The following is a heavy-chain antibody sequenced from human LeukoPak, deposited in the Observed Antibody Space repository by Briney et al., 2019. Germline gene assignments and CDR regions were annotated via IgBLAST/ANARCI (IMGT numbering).Heavy chain of an antibody. J-gene: IGHJ4*02. V-gene: IGHV3-7*05. CDR3: ARDTRGIFDY. CDR1: EFTFSSYW. D-gene: IGHD3-10*01. CDR2: IKQDGSEK. Sequence: GGSLRLSCAASEFTFSSYWMSWVRQAPGKGLEWVANIKQDGSEKNYVDSVKGRFTISRDNAKNSLYLQTNSLRAEDTADYYCARDTRGIFDYWGQGTLVTVSS.